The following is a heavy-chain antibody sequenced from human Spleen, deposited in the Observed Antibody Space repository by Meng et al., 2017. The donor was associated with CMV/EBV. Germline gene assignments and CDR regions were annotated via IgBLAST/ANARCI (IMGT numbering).Heavy chain of an antibody. D-gene: IGHD6-6*01. CDR3: ATPSSSNY. V-gene: IGHV3-7*01. J-gene: IGHJ4*02. Sequence: GESLKISCAASGFTFSSYWMSWVRQAPGKGLEWVANIKQDGSEKNYVDSVKGRFTISRDNAENSLYLQMNSLRAEDTAMYYCATPSSSNYWGQGTLVTVS. CDR1: GFTFSSYW. CDR2: IKQDGSEK.